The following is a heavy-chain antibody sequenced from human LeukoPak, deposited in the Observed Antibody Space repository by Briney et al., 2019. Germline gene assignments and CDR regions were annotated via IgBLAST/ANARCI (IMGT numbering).Heavy chain of an antibody. D-gene: IGHD3-10*01. CDR2: IYYSGST. CDR1: GGSISSYY. J-gene: IGHJ3*02. CDR3: ARSNGYGLVDI. Sequence: SGPGLVKPSETLSLTCTVSGGSISSYYWSWIRQPPGKGLEWIGYIYYSGSTNYNPSLKSRVTISVDTSKNQFSLKLSSVTAADTAVYYCARSNGYGLVDIWGQGTMVTVSS. V-gene: IGHV4-59*01.